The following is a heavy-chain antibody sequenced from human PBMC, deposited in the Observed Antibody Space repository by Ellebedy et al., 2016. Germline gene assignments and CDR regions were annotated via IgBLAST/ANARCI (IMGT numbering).Heavy chain of an antibody. J-gene: IGHJ4*02. Sequence: GGSLRLSXVASGFAFRNFFMTWVRQAPGGGLEWISTISGDGDTTVSADSVKGRFTISRDNFRNTLYLQMNSLRAEDTAVYYCYYGHYSGSWGQGTLVTVSS. CDR3: YYGHYSGS. CDR1: GFAFRNFF. D-gene: IGHD4-17*01. V-gene: IGHV3-23*01. CDR2: ISGDGDTT.